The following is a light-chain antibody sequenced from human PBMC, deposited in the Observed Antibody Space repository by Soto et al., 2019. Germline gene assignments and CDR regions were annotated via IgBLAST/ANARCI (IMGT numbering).Light chain of an antibody. V-gene: IGLV2-14*01. J-gene: IGLJ2*01. CDR1: SSDVGGHNY. CDR2: EVS. CDR3: SSYTSSNTLV. Sequence: QSVLTQPASVSGSPGQSITISCTGTSSDVGGHNYVSWYQQHPGKAPKVMIYEVSNRPSGVSNRFSGSKSANTASLTISGLQAQDEADYYCSSYTSSNTLVFGGGTKLTVL.